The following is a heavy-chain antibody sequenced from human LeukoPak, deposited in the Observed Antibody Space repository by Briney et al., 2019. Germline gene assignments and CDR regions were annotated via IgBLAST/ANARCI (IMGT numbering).Heavy chain of an antibody. Sequence: SETLSLTCAVSDGSITSNYYWGWVRQPPGKGLEWIGNIYYSGSTNYNPSLKSRVTISVDTSKNQFSLKLSSVTAADTAVYYCTRGSIAYYYMDVWGKGTTVTISS. CDR1: DGSITSNYY. D-gene: IGHD3-22*01. CDR3: TRGSIAYYYMDV. CDR2: IYYSGST. V-gene: IGHV4-59*01. J-gene: IGHJ6*03.